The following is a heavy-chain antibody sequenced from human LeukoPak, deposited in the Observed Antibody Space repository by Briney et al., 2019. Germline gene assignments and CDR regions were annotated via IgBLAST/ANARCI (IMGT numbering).Heavy chain of an antibody. D-gene: IGHD4-17*01. CDR2: MYYSGST. J-gene: IGHJ4*02. V-gene: IGHV4-59*01. CDR3: AGGMTTVTRFDY. Sequence: SETLSLTCTVSGGSFSSYYWSWIREPPGKGLEWIRYMYYSGSTNYNPSLKSRVTISIDTSKNQFSLKLSSVTAADTAVYYCAGGMTTVTRFDYWGQGTLVTVSS. CDR1: GGSFSSYY.